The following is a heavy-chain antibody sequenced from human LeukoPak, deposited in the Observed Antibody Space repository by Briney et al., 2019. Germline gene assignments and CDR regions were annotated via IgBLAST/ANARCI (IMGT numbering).Heavy chain of an antibody. Sequence: SQTLSLTCTVSGGSISSGGYYWSWIRQHPGKGLEWIGYICYSGSTYYNPSLKSRVTISVDTSKNQFSLKLSSVTAADTAVYYCAKQERITIFGVVKANWFDPWGQGTLVTVSS. J-gene: IGHJ5*02. V-gene: IGHV4-31*03. CDR1: GGSISSGGYY. CDR2: ICYSGST. CDR3: AKQERITIFGVVKANWFDP. D-gene: IGHD3-3*01.